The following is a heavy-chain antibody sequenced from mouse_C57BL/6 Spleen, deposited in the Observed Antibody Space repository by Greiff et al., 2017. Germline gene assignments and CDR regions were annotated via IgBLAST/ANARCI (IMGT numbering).Heavy chain of an antibody. CDR1: GYSITSGYY. J-gene: IGHJ3*01. CDR2: IRYDGST. Sequence: EVQLQESGPGLVKPSPSLSLTCSVTGYSITSGYYWNWIRQFQGNKLKWRGYIRYDGSTNYNPSFKNRISITRDTSNTQFFLKLNSVTAEDAATYYCARDYDYEAWFAYWGQGTLVTVSA. D-gene: IGHD2-4*01. V-gene: IGHV3-6*01. CDR3: ARDYDYEAWFAY.